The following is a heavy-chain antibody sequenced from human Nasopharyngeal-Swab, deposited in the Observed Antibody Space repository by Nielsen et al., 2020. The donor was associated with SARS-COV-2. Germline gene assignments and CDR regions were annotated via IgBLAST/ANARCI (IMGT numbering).Heavy chain of an antibody. V-gene: IGHV3-7*01. CDR3: ARGGAVAGNDYYYGMDV. CDR2: INEDGSEK. D-gene: IGHD6-19*01. CDR1: GFTFSSYW. Sequence: GASLKISCAASGFTFSSYWMTWVRQAPGKRLEWVANINEDGSEKYYVDSVKGRFTISRDNAKKSLVLQMNSLRAEDTAVYYCARGGAVAGNDYYYGMDVWGQGTTVTVSS. J-gene: IGHJ6*02.